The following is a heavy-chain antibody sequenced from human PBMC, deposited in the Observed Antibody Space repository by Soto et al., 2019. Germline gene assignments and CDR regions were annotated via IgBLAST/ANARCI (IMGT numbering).Heavy chain of an antibody. Sequence: LEDLCLPYTVSGGTLSRGACHWGWVRQAPGKGLEWIASIKYSGTTFYNPSLKSRVTLSVDTSKNQFALKLSSVTAAETAVYHCARHGITGSYYDAFDIWGQGTMVTVSS. CDR2: IKYSGTT. J-gene: IGHJ3*02. D-gene: IGHD1-26*01. CDR1: GGTLSRGACH. V-gene: IGHV4-39*01. CDR3: ARHGITGSYYDAFDI.